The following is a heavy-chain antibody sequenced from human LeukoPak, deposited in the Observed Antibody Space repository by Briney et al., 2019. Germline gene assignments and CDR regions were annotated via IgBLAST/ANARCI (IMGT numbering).Heavy chain of an antibody. D-gene: IGHD5-24*01. V-gene: IGHV1-46*01. CDR3: ARDRGRDGYNYLGDY. J-gene: IGHJ4*02. Sequence: ASVKVSCKASGYTFTSYYMHWVRQAPGQGLEWMGIINPSGGSTSYAQKFQGRVTMTRDTSTSTVYMELSSLRSEDTAVYYCARDRGRDGYNYLGDYWGQGTLVTVSS. CDR1: GYTFTSYY. CDR2: INPSGGST.